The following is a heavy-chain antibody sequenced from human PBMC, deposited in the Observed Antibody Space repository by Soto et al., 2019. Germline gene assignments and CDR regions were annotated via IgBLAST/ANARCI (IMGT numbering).Heavy chain of an antibody. V-gene: IGHV1-46*03. CDR2: INPFDGSR. CDR1: GYIFTSYY. J-gene: IGHJ4*02. Sequence: GASVKVSCKASGYIFTSYYIHWVRQAPGQGLEWMGWINPFDGSRMFAQSFQGRVTMTRDTSTSTVYMKVSSLRSEDTAVYYCSRVDPGETSPFDHWGQGTLVTVSS. CDR3: SRVDPGETSPFDH. D-gene: IGHD3-10*01.